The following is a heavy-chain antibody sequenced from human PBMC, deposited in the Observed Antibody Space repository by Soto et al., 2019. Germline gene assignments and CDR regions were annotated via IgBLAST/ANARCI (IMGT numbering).Heavy chain of an antibody. CDR2: ISAYNGNT. J-gene: IGHJ4*02. V-gene: IGHV1-18*01. Sequence: QVQLVQSGAEVKKPGASVKVSCKASGYTFTRNGISWVRQAPGQGLEWMGWISAYNGNTKYAQKLQGRVPMTTDTSTSTAYMELRSLRSDDTAVYYCARPTGYGDHYYFDYWGQGTLVTVSS. D-gene: IGHD4-17*01. CDR3: ARPTGYGDHYYFDY. CDR1: GYTFTRNG.